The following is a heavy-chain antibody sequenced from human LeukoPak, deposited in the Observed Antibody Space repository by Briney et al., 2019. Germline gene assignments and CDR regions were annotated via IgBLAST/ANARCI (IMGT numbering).Heavy chain of an antibody. CDR3: ASNRYGDYDY. D-gene: IGHD4-17*01. CDR1: GFTFSSYA. V-gene: IGHV3-33*08. Sequence: GGSLRLSCAASGFTFSSYAMSWVRQAPGKGLEWVAIIWYDGSNEYYADSVKGRFTISRDNSKNTLYLQMNSLRAEDTAVYYCASNRYGDYDYWGQGTLVAVSS. CDR2: IWYDGSNE. J-gene: IGHJ4*02.